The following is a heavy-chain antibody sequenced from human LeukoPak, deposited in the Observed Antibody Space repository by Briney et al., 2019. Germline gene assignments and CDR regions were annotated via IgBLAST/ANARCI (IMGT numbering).Heavy chain of an antibody. CDR1: GGSFSGYY. CDR3: ARAGYSGYEGY. CDR2: INHSGST. V-gene: IGHV4-34*01. D-gene: IGHD5-12*01. J-gene: IGHJ4*02. Sequence: PSETLSLTCAVYGGSFSGYYWSWIRQPPGKGLEWIGEINHSGSTNYNPSLKRRATMSVDTSKNQFSLKLSSVTAADTAVYYCARAGYSGYEGYWGQGTLVTVSS.